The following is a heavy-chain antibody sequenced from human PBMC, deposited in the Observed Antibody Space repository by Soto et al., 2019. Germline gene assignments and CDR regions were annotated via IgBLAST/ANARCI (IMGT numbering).Heavy chain of an antibody. V-gene: IGHV3-48*01. J-gene: IGHJ4*02. CDR3: VGEVGFQLIY. D-gene: IGHD2-2*01. CDR1: GCTFSTHS. Sequence: GGSLRLCCAASGCTFSTHSMNWVRQAPGKGLEWISYITSSSVTMYADSVKGRFTISRDNAKNSLYLQMNGLRAEDTAVYFCVGEVGFQLIYWGQGTLVTVSS. CDR2: ITSSSVT.